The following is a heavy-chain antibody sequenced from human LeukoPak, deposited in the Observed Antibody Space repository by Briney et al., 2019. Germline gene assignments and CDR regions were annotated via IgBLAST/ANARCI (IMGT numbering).Heavy chain of an antibody. D-gene: IGHD2-2*01. CDR1: GFTFDDYA. CDR2: ISWGGGST. CDR3: AKASIVVVPAAPYYYMDV. Sequence: PGGSLRLSCAASGFTFDDYAMHWVRHAPGKGLEWVSFISWGGGSTYYADSVKGRFTISRDNSKNSLYLQMNSLRAEDTALYYCAKASIVVVPAAPYYYMDVWGKGTTVTVSS. V-gene: IGHV3-43D*03. J-gene: IGHJ6*03.